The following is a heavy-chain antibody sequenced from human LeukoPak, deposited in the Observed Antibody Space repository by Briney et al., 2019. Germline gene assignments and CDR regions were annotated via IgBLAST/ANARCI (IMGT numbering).Heavy chain of an antibody. J-gene: IGHJ4*02. CDR3: AKVKVVGYSTFDL. CDR1: GFRFTDYG. D-gene: IGHD3-22*01. CDR2: FTRNDETT. Sequence: GGSLRLSCAASGFRFTDYGMHWVRQAPGKGLEWVSGFTRNDETTSYSDSVKGRFTISRDNYKDTLYLQMNSLTAEDTAVYYCAKVKVVGYSTFDLWGQGTLVTVSP. V-gene: IGHV3-23*01.